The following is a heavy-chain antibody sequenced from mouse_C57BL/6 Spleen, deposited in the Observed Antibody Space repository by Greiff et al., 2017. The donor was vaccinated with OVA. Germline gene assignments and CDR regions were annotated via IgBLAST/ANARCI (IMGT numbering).Heavy chain of an antibody. CDR3: ASSTAYYANY. J-gene: IGHJ4*01. Sequence: EVKLQESGPGLVKPSQSLSLTCSVTGYSITSGYYWNWIRQFPGNKLEWMGYISYDGSNNYNPSLKNRIPITRDTSKNQFFLKLNSVTTEDTATYYCASSTAYYANYWGQGTSVTVSS. CDR2: ISYDGSN. CDR1: GYSITSGYY. V-gene: IGHV3-6*01. D-gene: IGHD2-10*01.